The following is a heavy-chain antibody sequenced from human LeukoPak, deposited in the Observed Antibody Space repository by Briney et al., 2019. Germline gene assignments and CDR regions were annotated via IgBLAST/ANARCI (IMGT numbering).Heavy chain of an antibody. D-gene: IGHD2-2*01. Sequence: PSQTLSLTCAVYGWSFNDYYWNWIRQPPGKGLEWVGEINARGDTNFNPSLKRRVTISVATSKSQFSLTLTSMIAADTAVYDCARGQVPAARGYNWFDPWGQGTLVTVSS. CDR3: ARGQVPAARGYNWFDP. V-gene: IGHV4-34*01. CDR1: GWSFNDYY. CDR2: INARGDT. J-gene: IGHJ5*02.